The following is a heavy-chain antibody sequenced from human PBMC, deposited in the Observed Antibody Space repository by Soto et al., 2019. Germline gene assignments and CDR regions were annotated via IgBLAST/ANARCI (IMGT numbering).Heavy chain of an antibody. J-gene: IGHJ4*02. CDR2: IDPSGGST. CDR3: ARDFTGGPTYYDFWSGYSPVDY. V-gene: IGHV1-46*03. D-gene: IGHD3-3*01. Sequence: ASVKVSCKASGYNFTSYYMHWVRQAPGQGLEWMGIIDPSGGSTSYAQKFQGRVSMTRDTSTSTVYMDLSSLRSEDTAVYYCARDFTGGPTYYDFWSGYSPVDYWGLGTLVTVSS. CDR1: GYNFTSYY.